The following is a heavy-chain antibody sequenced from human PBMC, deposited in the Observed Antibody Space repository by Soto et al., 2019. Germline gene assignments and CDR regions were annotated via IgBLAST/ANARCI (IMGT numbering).Heavy chain of an antibody. CDR3: ERDPGRPEEKGGMDV. Sequence: SVKNSCKASGGSLSTYAISLVRQAPGQGLEWMGGIIPIFGTANYAQKFQGRVTITADESTSTAYMELSSLRSEDTAVYYCERDPGRPEEKGGMDVWGQGTTVTVSS. CDR1: GGSLSTYA. D-gene: IGHD2-15*01. V-gene: IGHV1-69*13. CDR2: IIPIFGTA. J-gene: IGHJ6*02.